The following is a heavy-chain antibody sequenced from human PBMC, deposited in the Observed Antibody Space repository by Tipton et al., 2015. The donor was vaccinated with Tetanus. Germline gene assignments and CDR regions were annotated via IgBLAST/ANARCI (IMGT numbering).Heavy chain of an antibody. J-gene: IGHJ4*02. CDR2: ISSTSTYI. Sequence: SLRLSCAVSGFTFGNYGMNWVRQAPGKGLEWVSSISSTSTYIYYGGSVKGRFTISRDNAKNSLYLQMNSLRAEDTAIYYCASGNAFAYWGQGTLVTVSS. V-gene: IGHV3-21*01. CDR1: GFTFGNYG. CDR3: ASGNAFAY. D-gene: IGHD1-1*01.